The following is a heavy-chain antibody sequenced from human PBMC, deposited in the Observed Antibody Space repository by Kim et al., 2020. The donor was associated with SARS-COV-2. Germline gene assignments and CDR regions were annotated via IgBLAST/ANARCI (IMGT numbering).Heavy chain of an antibody. Sequence: SETLSLTCAVYGGSFSDYYWSWIRQPPGKGLEWIGEINQSGRTNYNPSLKSRVTISVDTSKNQFSLKVTSVTAADTAVYYCARKMRGLMATIGYWGQGTLVTVSS. V-gene: IGHV4-34*01. CDR1: GGSFSDYY. J-gene: IGHJ4*02. D-gene: IGHD5-12*01. CDR3: ARKMRGLMATIGY. CDR2: INQSGRT.